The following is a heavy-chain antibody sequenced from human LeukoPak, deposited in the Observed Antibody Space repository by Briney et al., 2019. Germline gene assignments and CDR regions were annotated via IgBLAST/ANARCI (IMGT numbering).Heavy chain of an antibody. CDR1: GGSFSGYY. CDR2: INHSGST. V-gene: IGHV4-34*01. D-gene: IGHD3-22*01. Sequence: SETLSLTCAVYGGSFSGYYWSWIRQPPGKGLEWIGEINHSGSTNYNPSIKSRVTISVDTSKNQFSLKLSSVTAADTAVYYCARGLYYYDSSGGYFDYWGQGTLVTVSS. CDR3: ARGLYYYDSSGGYFDY. J-gene: IGHJ4*02.